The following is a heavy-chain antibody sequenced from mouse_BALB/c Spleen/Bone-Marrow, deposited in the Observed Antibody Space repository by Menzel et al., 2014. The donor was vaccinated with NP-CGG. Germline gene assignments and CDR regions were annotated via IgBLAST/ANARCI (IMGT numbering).Heavy chain of an antibody. Sequence: VQLQQSGPELVKPGASVKMSCKASGYTLTSYVIYWVKQKPGQGLEWIGYINLYKGGTKYNEKFKGKATLTPDKSSSTAYMEVSSLTSEDSAVYYCARDRNYYFDYWGQGTTLTVSS. CDR3: ARDRNYYFDY. V-gene: IGHV1-14*01. CDR2: INLYKGGT. J-gene: IGHJ2*01. CDR1: GYTLTSYV.